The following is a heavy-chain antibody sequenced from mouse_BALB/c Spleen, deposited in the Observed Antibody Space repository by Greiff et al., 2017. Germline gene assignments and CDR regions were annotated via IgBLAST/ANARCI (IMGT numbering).Heavy chain of an antibody. Sequence: DVMLVESGGGLVKPGGSLKLSCAASGFTFSSYAMSWVRQSPEKRLEWVAEISSGGSYTYYPDTVTGRFTISRDNAKNTLYLEMSSLRSEDTAMYYCARATTVVADYYAMDYWGQGTSVTVSS. CDR1: GFTFSSYA. J-gene: IGHJ4*01. CDR3: ARATTVVADYYAMDY. D-gene: IGHD1-1*01. V-gene: IGHV5-9-4*01. CDR2: ISSGGSYT.